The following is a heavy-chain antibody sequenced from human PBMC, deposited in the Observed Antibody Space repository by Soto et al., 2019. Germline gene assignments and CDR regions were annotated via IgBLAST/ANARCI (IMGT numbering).Heavy chain of an antibody. J-gene: IGHJ6*02. CDR2: IRSKANSYAT. CDR3: TVPYYYDSSGYYPGHYYYYYGMDV. V-gene: IGHV3-73*01. CDR1: GFTFSGSA. D-gene: IGHD3-22*01. Sequence: QPGGSLRLSCAASGFTFSGSAMHWVRQASGKGLEWVGRIRSKANSYATAYAASVKGRFTISRDDSKNTAYLQMNSLKTEDTAVYYCTVPYYYDSSGYYPGHYYYYYGMDVWGQGTTVTVSS.